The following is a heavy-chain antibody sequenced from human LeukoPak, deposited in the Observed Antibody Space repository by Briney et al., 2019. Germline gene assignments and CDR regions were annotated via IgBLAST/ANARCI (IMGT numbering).Heavy chain of an antibody. D-gene: IGHD6-19*01. CDR1: GGSVSSGSYY. J-gene: IGHJ4*02. CDR3: ARGLNSRWYPDY. Sequence: SETLSLTCTVSGGSVSSGSYYWSWIRQPPGKGLEWIGYIYYSGSTNYNPSLKSRVTITVDTSKNQFSLKLSSVTAADTAVYYCARGLNSRWYPDYWGQGTLVTVSS. CDR2: IYYSGST. V-gene: IGHV4-61*01.